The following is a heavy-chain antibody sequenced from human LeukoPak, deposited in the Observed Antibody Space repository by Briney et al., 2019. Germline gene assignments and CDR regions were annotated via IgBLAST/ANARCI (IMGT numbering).Heavy chain of an antibody. Sequence: SSETLSLTCAVYGGSFSGYYWSWIRQPPGKGLEWIGEINHSGSTNYNPSLKSRVTISVDTSKNQFSLKLSSVTAADTAVYYCAGGPRMTTIFGVVIMGLDYWGQGTLVTVSS. CDR3: AGGPRMTTIFGVVIMGLDY. J-gene: IGHJ4*02. CDR2: INHSGST. CDR1: GGSFSGYY. V-gene: IGHV4-34*01. D-gene: IGHD3-3*01.